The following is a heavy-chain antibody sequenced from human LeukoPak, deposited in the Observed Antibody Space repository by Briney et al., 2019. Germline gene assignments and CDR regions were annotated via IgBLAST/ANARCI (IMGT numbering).Heavy chain of an antibody. CDR3: AREGGSYYSGKEGFDY. Sequence: GASVKVSCKASGYTFSTYYMHWVRQAPGQGLEWMGLTNPSGGSTSYAQKFQGRVTMTRDTSTSTVYMELSSLRSEDTAVYYCAREGGSYYSGKEGFDYWGQGTLVTVSS. V-gene: IGHV1-46*01. D-gene: IGHD1-26*01. CDR1: GYTFSTYY. J-gene: IGHJ4*02. CDR2: TNPSGGST.